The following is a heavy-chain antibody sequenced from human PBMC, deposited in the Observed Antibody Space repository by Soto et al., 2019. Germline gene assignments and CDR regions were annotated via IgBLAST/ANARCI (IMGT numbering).Heavy chain of an antibody. D-gene: IGHD6-19*01. Sequence: ESGGGVVQPGRSLRLSCAASGFTFSSYGMHWVRQAPGKGLEWVAVIWYDGINKYYADSVEGRFTISRDNFKNTLYLQMNSLRAEDTAVYFCARRTNVFKAMAGTSLDFWGQGTLVTVSS. CDR1: GFTFSSYG. CDR2: IWYDGINK. CDR3: ARRTNVFKAMAGTSLDF. J-gene: IGHJ4*02. V-gene: IGHV3-33*01.